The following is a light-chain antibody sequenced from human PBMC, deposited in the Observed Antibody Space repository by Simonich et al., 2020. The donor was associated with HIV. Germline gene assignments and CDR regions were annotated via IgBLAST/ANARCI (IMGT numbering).Light chain of an antibody. CDR3: QQSYSTPFT. V-gene: IGKV1-39*01. Sequence: DIQMTQSPSTLSASVRDRVIITCRASQSISSWLAWYQQKAGKAPKLLIYAASSLQSGVPSRFSGSGSGTDFTLTISSLQPEDFATYYCQQSYSTPFTFGPGTKVAFK. J-gene: IGKJ3*01. CDR2: AAS. CDR1: QSISSW.